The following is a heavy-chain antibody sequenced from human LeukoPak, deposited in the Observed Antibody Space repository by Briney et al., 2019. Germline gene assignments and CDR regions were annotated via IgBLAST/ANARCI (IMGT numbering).Heavy chain of an antibody. D-gene: IGHD2-15*01. J-gene: IGHJ4*02. CDR2: ISSSSSTI. CDR3: AREYCSGGSCYGFDY. V-gene: IGHV3-48*01. Sequence: GGSLRLSCAASGFTFSSYSMNWVRQAPGKGLEWVSYISSSSSTIYYADSVKGRFTITRDNAKNSLYLQMNSLRAEDTAVNYCAREYCSGGSCYGFDYWGQGTMVTVSS. CDR1: GFTFSSYS.